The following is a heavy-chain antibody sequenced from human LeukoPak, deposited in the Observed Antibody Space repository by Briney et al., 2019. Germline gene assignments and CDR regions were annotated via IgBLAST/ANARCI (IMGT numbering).Heavy chain of an antibody. D-gene: IGHD3-9*01. V-gene: IGHV3-23*01. CDR3: AKCGRVTGYDILTGYPRSFDY. CDR1: GFTFSSYA. J-gene: IGHJ4*02. Sequence: GGSLRLSCAASGFTFSSYAMSWVRQAPGKGLEWVSAISGSGGSTYYADSVKGRFTISRDNSKNTLYLQMNSLRAEDTAVYYCAKCGRVTGYDILTGYPRSFDYWGQGTLVTVSS. CDR2: ISGSGGST.